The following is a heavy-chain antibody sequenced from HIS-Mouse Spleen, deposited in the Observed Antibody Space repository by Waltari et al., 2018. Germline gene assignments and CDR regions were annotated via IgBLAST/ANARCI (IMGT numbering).Heavy chain of an antibody. CDR3: AASNWGGAFDI. CDR1: GYTFTGYS. Sequence: QVQLVQSGAEVKKPGASVKVSCKASGYTFTGYSMHWVRQAPGQGLEWMGWINPNSGGKNYAQKFQGRVTMTRDTSISTAYMELSRLRSDDTAVYYCAASNWGGAFDIWGQGTMVTVSS. V-gene: IGHV1-2*02. D-gene: IGHD7-27*01. J-gene: IGHJ3*02. CDR2: INPNSGGK.